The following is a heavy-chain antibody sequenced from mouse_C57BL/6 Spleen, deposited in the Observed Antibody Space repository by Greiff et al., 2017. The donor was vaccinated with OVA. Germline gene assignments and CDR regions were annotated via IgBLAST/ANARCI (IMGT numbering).Heavy chain of an antibody. CDR1: GYTFTDYY. CDR3: AIITTVVPFDY. V-gene: IGHV1-26*01. D-gene: IGHD1-1*01. CDR2: INPNNGGT. J-gene: IGHJ2*01. Sequence: VQLQQSGPELVKPGASVKISCKASGYTFTDYYMNRVKQSHGKSLEWIGDINPNNGGTSYNQKFKGKATLTVDKSSSTAYMELRSLTSEDSAVYYCAIITTVVPFDYWGQGTTLTVSS.